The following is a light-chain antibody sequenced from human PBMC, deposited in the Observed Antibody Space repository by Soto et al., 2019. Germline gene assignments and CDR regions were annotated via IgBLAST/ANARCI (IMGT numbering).Light chain of an antibody. CDR3: KQYNSYSLLT. CDR1: QSISSW. J-gene: IGKJ4*01. Sequence: DIQMTQSPSTLSASVGDRVSITCRASQSISSWLAWYQQKPGKAPKLLIYGASSLESGVPSRFSGSGSGTEFTLTISSLQPDDFATYYCKQYNSYSLLTFGGGTKVEIK. CDR2: GAS. V-gene: IGKV1-5*01.